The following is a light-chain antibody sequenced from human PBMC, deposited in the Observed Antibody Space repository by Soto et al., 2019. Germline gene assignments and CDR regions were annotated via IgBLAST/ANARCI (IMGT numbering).Light chain of an antibody. V-gene: IGLV4-69*01. J-gene: IGLJ3*02. CDR1: SGHSSYA. Sequence: QAVVTQSPSASASLGASVKLTCTLSSGHSSYAIAWHQQQPENGPRYLMKLNSDGSHSKGDGIPDRFSGSSSGAERYLTISSLQSEDEADYYCQTGGTGIVFGGGTKLTVL. CDR3: QTGGTGIV. CDR2: LNSDGSH.